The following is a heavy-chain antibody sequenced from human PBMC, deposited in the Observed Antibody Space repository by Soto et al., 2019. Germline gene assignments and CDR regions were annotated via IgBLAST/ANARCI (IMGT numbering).Heavy chain of an antibody. CDR1: SGSISSGGYS. CDR2: ISHSGST. J-gene: IGHJ4*02. V-gene: IGHV4-30-2*06. D-gene: IGHD6-6*01. CDR3: ASGSHVPHY. Sequence: QLQLQESGSGLVKPSQTLSLTCAVSSGSISSGGYSWSWIRQSPGKGLEWIGYISHSGSTYYNPSLKSLVTISVDRSKNQFSLKLSSVTAADTAVYYCASGSHVPHYWGQGTLVTVSS.